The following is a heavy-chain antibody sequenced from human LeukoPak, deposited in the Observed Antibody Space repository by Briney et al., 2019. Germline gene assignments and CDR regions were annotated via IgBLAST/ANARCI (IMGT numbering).Heavy chain of an antibody. J-gene: IGHJ4*02. D-gene: IGHD3-10*01. V-gene: IGHV3-23*01. CDR3: AKDRGIISDY. Sequence: EGSLRLSCAASGFTFSSYGMHWVRQAPGKGLEWVSVISGSGGSTYYADSVKGRFTISRDNSKNTLYLQMNSLRVEDTAVYYCAKDRGIISDYWGQGTLVTVSS. CDR1: GFTFSSYG. CDR2: ISGSGGST.